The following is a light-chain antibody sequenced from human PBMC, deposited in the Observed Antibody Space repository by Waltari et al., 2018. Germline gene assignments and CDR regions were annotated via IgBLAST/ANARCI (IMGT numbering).Light chain of an antibody. CDR2: DVS. CDR1: SSDVGGYNH. V-gene: IGLV2-14*03. Sequence: QSALTQPASVSGSTGQSITISCTGTSSDVGGYNHLSWYQQHPGKAPKLMIYDVSNRPSGVSNRFSGSKSGNTASLTISGLQAEDEADYYCSSYTSSSTLVFGGGTKLTVL. CDR3: SSYTSSSTLV. J-gene: IGLJ3*02.